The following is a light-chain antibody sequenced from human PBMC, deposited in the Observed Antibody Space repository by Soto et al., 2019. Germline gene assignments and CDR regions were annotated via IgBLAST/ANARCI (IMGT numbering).Light chain of an antibody. CDR3: QTWGSGIVV. V-gene: IGLV4-69*01. CDR2: LNSDGSH. J-gene: IGLJ2*01. Sequence: QLVLTQSPSASASLGASVKLTCTLSSGHSNYAIAWHQQQSEKGPRYLMKLNSDGSHSKGDGIPDRFSGSSSGAERYLTISSLQSEDEADYYCQTWGSGIVVFGGGTKLPVL. CDR1: SGHSNYA.